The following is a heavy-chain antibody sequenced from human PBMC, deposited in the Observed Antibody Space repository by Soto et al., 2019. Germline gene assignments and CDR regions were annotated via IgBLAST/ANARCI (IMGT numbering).Heavy chain of an antibody. J-gene: IGHJ4*02. CDR3: AGNSYDFWSGYYDY. CDR1: GGSISSYY. Sequence: SETLSLTCTVSGGSISSYYWSWIRQPAGKGLEWIGRIYTSGSTNYNPSLKSRVTMSVDTSKNQFSLKLSSVTAADTAVYYCAGNSYDFWSGYYDYWGQGTLVTVSS. CDR2: IYTSGST. D-gene: IGHD3-3*01. V-gene: IGHV4-4*07.